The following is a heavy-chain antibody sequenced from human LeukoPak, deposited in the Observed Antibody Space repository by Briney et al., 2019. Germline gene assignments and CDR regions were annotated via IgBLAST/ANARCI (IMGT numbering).Heavy chain of an antibody. CDR2: INSDGSSR. J-gene: IGHJ4*02. V-gene: IGHV3-74*01. Sequence: GGSLRLSCAASGFTFSSYWMHWVRQAPGKRLVWVSRINSDGSSRTYADSVKGRFTISRDNAKNTLSLQMNSLRTEDTAVYYCAREVCIGGSCSVFDYWGQGTLVTVSS. D-gene: IGHD2-15*01. CDR1: GFTFSSYW. CDR3: AREVCIGGSCSVFDY.